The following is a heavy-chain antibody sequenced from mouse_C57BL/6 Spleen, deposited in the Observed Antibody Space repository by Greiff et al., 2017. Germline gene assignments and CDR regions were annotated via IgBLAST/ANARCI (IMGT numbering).Heavy chain of an antibody. CDR2: IYPGSGST. V-gene: IGHV1-55*01. CDR1: GYTFTSYW. CDR3: ARGDGSSYEAWFAY. D-gene: IGHD1-1*01. J-gene: IGHJ3*01. Sequence: QVQLKQPGAELVKPGASVKMSCKASGYTFTSYWITWVKQRPGQGLEWIGDIYPGSGSTNYNEKFKSKATLTVDTSSSTAYMQLSSLTSEDSAVYYCARGDGSSYEAWFAYWGQGTLVTVSA.